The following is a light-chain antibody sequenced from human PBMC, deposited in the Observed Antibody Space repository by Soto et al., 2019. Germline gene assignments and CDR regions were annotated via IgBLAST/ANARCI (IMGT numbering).Light chain of an antibody. CDR2: EVS. CDR1: SSDVGDYNY. V-gene: IGLV2-8*01. J-gene: IGLJ3*02. CDR3: SSYAGSNNWV. Sequence: QSALTQPASASGSPGQSVTISCTGTSSDVGDYNYVSWYQQHPGKAPKLMIYEVSKRPSGVPDRSSGSKSGNTASLTVSGLQAEDEADYYCSSYAGSNNWVFGGGTQLTVL.